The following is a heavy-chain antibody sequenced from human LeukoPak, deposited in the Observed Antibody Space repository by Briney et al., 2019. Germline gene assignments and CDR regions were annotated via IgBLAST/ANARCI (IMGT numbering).Heavy chain of an antibody. CDR2: IYYSGST. Sequence: SETLSLTCTVSGGSISGYYWSWIRQPPGKGLEWIGYIYYSGSTNYNPSLKSRVTISVDTSKNQFSLKLSSVTAADTAAYYCARDEDWGQGTLVTVSS. CDR3: ARDED. J-gene: IGHJ4*02. V-gene: IGHV4-59*01. CDR1: GGSISGYY.